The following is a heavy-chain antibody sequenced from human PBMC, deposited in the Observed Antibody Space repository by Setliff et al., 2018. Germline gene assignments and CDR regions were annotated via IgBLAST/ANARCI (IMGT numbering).Heavy chain of an antibody. D-gene: IGHD1-26*01. V-gene: IGHV4-34*01. CDR2: IHYSGTT. CDR3: ARTGTYRYFDY. J-gene: IGHJ4*02. Sequence: PSETLSLTCAAYGGTFSDYYWTWIRQPPGKGLEWVGRIHYSGTTYYNASLKSRVTMSVDTSKNQFSLNLSSVTAADTAVYYCARTGTYRYFDYWGQGTLVTVSS. CDR1: GGTFSDYY.